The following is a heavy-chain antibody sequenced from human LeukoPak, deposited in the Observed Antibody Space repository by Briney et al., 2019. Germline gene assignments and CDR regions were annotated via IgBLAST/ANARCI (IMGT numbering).Heavy chain of an antibody. V-gene: IGHV1-69*05. CDR2: IIPIFGTA. CDR3: ARVGRPYYYDSSGYYAYFDY. J-gene: IGHJ4*02. CDR1: GGTFSSYA. D-gene: IGHD3-22*01. Sequence: ASVKVSCKASGGTFSSYAISWVRQAPGQGLEWMGRIIPIFGTANYAQKFQGRVTITTDESTSTAYMELSSLRSEDTAVHYCARVGRPYYYDSSGYYAYFDYWGQGTLVTVSS.